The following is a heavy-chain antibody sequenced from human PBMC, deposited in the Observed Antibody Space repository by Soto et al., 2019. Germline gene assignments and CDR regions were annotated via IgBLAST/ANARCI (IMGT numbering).Heavy chain of an antibody. J-gene: IGHJ3*02. Sequence: QVQLVQSGAEVKKPGSSVKVSCKASGGTVSNYAITWVRQAPGQGLEWIGGIIPVFDIANYAQRFQGRVTITADESTSTAYMELTSLRSEDTAVYFCARYPAVTLEWSSDIWGEGTKVTVSS. CDR1: GGTVSNYA. D-gene: IGHD3-3*01. CDR2: IIPVFDIA. V-gene: IGHV1-69*01. CDR3: ARYPAVTLEWSSDI.